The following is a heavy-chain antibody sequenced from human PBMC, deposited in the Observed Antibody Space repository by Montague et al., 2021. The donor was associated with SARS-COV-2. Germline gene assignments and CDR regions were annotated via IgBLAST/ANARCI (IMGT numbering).Heavy chain of an antibody. CDR2: IYISGST. D-gene: IGHD3-9*01. CDR1: GGSISTGSYY. J-gene: IGHJ6*02. V-gene: IGHV4-61*02. Sequence: TLSLTCTVSGGSISTGSYYWSWIRQPAGKGLEWIGRIYISGSTNYNPSLKSRVTISVDTSKNQFSLKLSSVTAADTAVYYCARGPHYDILTSYYKDGMDVGGQGTTAPVS. CDR3: ARGPHYDILTSYYKDGMDV.